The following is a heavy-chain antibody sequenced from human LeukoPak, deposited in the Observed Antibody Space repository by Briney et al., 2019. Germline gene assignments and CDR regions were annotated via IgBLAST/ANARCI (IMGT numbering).Heavy chain of an antibody. Sequence: GGSLTLSCAASGFTFTSYGMHWVRQAPGKALERVAFIRYDGSNKYYADSVKGRFTISRDNSKNTVDLQMNSLIVEDTAVYYCAKDYVSGDGYWDFDYWGQGTLVTVSS. CDR3: AKDYVSGDGYWDFDY. V-gene: IGHV3-30*02. CDR1: GFTFTSYG. CDR2: IRYDGSNK. J-gene: IGHJ4*02. D-gene: IGHD5-24*01.